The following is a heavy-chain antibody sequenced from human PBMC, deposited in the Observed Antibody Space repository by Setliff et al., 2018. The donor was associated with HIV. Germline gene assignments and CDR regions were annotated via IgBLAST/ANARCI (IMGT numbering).Heavy chain of an antibody. Sequence: ASVKVPCKASGYTFTSYAMNWVRQAPGQGLEWMGWINIRSGNTNYAQKFQGRVTMTRNTSISTAYMELSSLRSEDTAVYYCARGQQLPHWGQGTLVTVSS. CDR3: ARGQQLPH. V-gene: IGHV1-8*02. D-gene: IGHD6-13*01. J-gene: IGHJ4*02. CDR1: GYTFTSYA. CDR2: INIRSGNT.